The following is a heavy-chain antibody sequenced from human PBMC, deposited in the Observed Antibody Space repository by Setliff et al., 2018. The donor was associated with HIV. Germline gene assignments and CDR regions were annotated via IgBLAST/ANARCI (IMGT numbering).Heavy chain of an antibody. CDR1: VGSFSGYY. CDR2: ISHSGRT. D-gene: IGHD5-18*01. CDR3: ARGRDGYSNSCFDY. V-gene: IGHV4-34*01. Sequence: SETLSLTCAVYVGSFSGYYWSWIRQPPGKGLEWIGEISHSGRTNYNPSLKSRVTIPVDTSKNQFSLKLSSVTAADTAVYYCARGRDGYSNSCFDYWGQGTLVTVSS. J-gene: IGHJ4*02.